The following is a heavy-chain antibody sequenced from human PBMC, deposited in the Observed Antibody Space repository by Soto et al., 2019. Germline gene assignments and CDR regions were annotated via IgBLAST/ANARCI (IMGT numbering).Heavy chain of an antibody. CDR3: ARGRNRYGSGSYWTG. D-gene: IGHD3-10*01. J-gene: IGHJ4*02. Sequence: SETLSLTCAVYGGSFSSYYWSWIRQPPGKGLEWIGEINHSGSTNYNPSLKSRVTISVDTSKNQFSLKLSSVTAEDTAVYYCARGRNRYGSGSYWTGWGQGNLVTVSS. CDR2: INHSGST. CDR1: GGSFSSYY. V-gene: IGHV4-34*01.